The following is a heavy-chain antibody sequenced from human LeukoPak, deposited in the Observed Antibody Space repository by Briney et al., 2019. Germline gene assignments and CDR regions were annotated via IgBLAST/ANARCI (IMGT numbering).Heavy chain of an antibody. Sequence: GGSLRLSCAASGFTFSSYWMHWVRQAPGRGLVWVSRINTDGSSTSYADLVKGRFTISRDNAKNTLYLQMNSLRAEDTAVYYCARDGGVRGVFDYWGQGTLVTVSS. CDR2: INTDGSST. CDR1: GFTFSSYW. V-gene: IGHV3-74*01. D-gene: IGHD3-10*01. CDR3: ARDGGVRGVFDY. J-gene: IGHJ4*02.